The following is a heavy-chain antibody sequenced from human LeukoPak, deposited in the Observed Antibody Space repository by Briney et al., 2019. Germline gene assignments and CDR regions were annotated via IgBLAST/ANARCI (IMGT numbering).Heavy chain of an antibody. CDR2: ISSSSSTI. CDR1: GFTFSSYA. V-gene: IGHV3-48*01. D-gene: IGHD6-19*01. CDR3: AREADQGYFDY. Sequence: GGSLRLSCAASGFTFSSYAMSWVRQAPGKGLEWVSYISSSSSTIYYADSVKGRFAISRDNAKNSLYLQMNSLRAEDTAVYYCAREADQGYFDYWGQGTLVTVSS. J-gene: IGHJ4*02.